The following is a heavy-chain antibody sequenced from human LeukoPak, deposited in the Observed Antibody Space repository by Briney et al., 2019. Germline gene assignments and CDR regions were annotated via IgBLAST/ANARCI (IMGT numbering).Heavy chain of an antibody. Sequence: PGGSLRLSCAASGFTFSSYEMNWVRQAPGKGLEWVSYISSSGRTIHYADSVKGRFSISRDNAKNSLYLQMNSLRAEDTAVYYCARHTGYDFAFGYWGQGTLVTVSS. D-gene: IGHD5-12*01. CDR3: ARHTGYDFAFGY. J-gene: IGHJ4*02. V-gene: IGHV3-48*03. CDR2: ISSSGRTI. CDR1: GFTFSSYE.